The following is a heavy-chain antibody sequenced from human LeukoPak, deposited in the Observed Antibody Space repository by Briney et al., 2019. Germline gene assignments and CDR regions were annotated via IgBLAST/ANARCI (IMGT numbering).Heavy chain of an antibody. CDR1: GGSFSGYY. CDR3: ARDRVAAAGTGRSYYYYYMDV. CDR2: INHSGST. Sequence: SETLSLTCAVYGGSFSGYYWSWIRQPPGKGLEWIGEINHSGSTNYNPSLKSRVTISVDTSKNQFSLKLSSVTAADTAVYYCARDRVAAAGTGRSYYYYYMDVWGKGTTVTVSS. D-gene: IGHD6-13*01. V-gene: IGHV4-34*01. J-gene: IGHJ6*03.